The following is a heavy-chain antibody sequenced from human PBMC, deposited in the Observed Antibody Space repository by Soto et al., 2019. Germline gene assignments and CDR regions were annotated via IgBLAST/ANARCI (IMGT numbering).Heavy chain of an antibody. D-gene: IGHD3-22*01. Sequence: VQVVESGGGLVQPGGSLRLSCAASGFTFSSNSMNWVRQAPGKGLEWISYISSSSSTIYADSVKGRFTISRDHAKTPAKGMEWISFISSSCKPLYADSVMGRFTVSRDKAKNSLSLQMNFRRDEDTAVYYCARVIWSGHLTSDLWGQGTQVTVSS. CDR1: GFTFSSNS. V-gene: IGHV3-48*01. CDR3: ADSVMGRFTVSRDKAKNSLSLQMNFRRDEDTAVYYCARVIWSGHLTSDL. J-gene: IGHJ5*02. CDR2: ISSSSSTI.